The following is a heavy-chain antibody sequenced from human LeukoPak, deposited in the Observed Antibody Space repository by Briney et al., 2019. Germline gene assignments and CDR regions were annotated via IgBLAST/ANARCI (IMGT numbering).Heavy chain of an antibody. Sequence: GGSLRLSCAASGFTFSSSAMTWVRQAPGKGLEWVSLISGSGGNTYYADSVKGRFTISRDNPKNTLYLQMNSLRAEDTAIYFCAKFPQSVVGTTQFDFWGQGTLVTVSS. J-gene: IGHJ4*02. D-gene: IGHD2-15*01. CDR2: ISGSGGNT. CDR3: AKFPQSVVGTTQFDF. V-gene: IGHV3-23*01. CDR1: GFTFSSSA.